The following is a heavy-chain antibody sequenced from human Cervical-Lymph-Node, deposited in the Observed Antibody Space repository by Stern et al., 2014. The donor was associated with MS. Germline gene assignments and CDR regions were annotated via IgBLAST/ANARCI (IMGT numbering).Heavy chain of an antibody. CDR1: GFNFSRYA. Sequence: AQLLGSACGVVQPGTSLSLSCAANGFNFSRYALPWGRPAPGKGLEWAAATSYDGSKAYYADSVKGRFTISRDNSKKTHFLQMNSLRPEDTADYYCARDLLWFGEFDWGAMYVWGHGTTVTVSS. CDR3: ARDLLWFGEFDWGAMYV. D-gene: IGHD3-10*01. V-gene: IGHV3-30-3*01. CDR2: TSYDGSKA. J-gene: IGHJ6*02.